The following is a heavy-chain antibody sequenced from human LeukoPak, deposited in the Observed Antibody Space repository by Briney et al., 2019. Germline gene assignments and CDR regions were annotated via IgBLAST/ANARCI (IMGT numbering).Heavy chain of an antibody. V-gene: IGHV1-2*02. Sequence: ASVKVSCKASGYTFTGYYMHRVRQAPGQGLEWMGWVNPASGGTNYAQKFQGRVTMTRDTSISTAYMELTELTSDDTAVYYCAGQKDPRPIDYWGQGTLVTVSS. CDR2: VNPASGGT. CDR1: GYTFTGYY. J-gene: IGHJ4*02. CDR3: AGQKDPRPIDY.